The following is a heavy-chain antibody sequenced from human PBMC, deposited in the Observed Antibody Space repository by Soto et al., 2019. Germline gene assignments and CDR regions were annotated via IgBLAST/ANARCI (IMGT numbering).Heavy chain of an antibody. CDR1: GFTFSDHA. D-gene: IGHD5-18*01. Sequence: QVHLVESGGGVVQPGTSLRLSCAASGFTFSDHAMYWVRQAPGKGLEWVAVIWNDGIKKFYAESVKGRLTISRDNSKNILYLQINELRAEDRGVYYCARDPERWIPRRGGVSGMDVWGQGTTVTVSS. V-gene: IGHV3-33*01. J-gene: IGHJ6*02. CDR2: IWNDGIKK. CDR3: ARDPERWIPRRGGVSGMDV.